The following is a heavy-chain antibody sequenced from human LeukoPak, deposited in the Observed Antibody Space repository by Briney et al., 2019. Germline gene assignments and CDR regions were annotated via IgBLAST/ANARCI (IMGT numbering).Heavy chain of an antibody. D-gene: IGHD6-19*01. CDR1: GYTFTGYY. CDR2: INPNSGDA. V-gene: IGHV1-2*02. J-gene: IGHJ6*03. CDR3: ARDYGWSVSSFYYYYMDV. Sequence: ASVKVSCKASGYTFTGYYMHWVRQAPGQGLEWMGWINPNSGDATYAQHFQGRVTMTRDTSINTACMELSRLTSDDTAVYFCARDYGWSVSSFYYYYMDVWGKGTTVIVSS.